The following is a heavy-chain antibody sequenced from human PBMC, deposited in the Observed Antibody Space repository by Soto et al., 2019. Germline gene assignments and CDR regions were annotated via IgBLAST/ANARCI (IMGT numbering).Heavy chain of an antibody. CDR2: ISGGSD. J-gene: IGHJ4*02. CDR1: GFTFSSYV. V-gene: IGHV3-23*01. Sequence: GGSLRLSCAASGFTFSSYVISWVRQAPGKGLEWVSKISGGSDDYVGSVKGRFTIARDNAKNTLYLQMNSLRAEDTAVYYCAREDIPYGDYGDWGQGTLVTVSS. CDR3: AREDIPYGDYGD. D-gene: IGHD4-17*01.